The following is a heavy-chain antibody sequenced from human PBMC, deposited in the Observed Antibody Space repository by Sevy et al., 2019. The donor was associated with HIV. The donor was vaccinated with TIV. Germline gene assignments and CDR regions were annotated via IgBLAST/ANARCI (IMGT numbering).Heavy chain of an antibody. V-gene: IGHV3-7*01. CDR3: ARHLGSYSSGWYYFDY. D-gene: IGHD6-19*01. Sequence: GGSLRLSCAASGFTFSSYWMSWVRQAPGKGLEWVANIKQDGSEKYYVDSVKGRFTISRDNAKNSLYLQMNSLRAEDTAVYYCARHLGSYSSGWYYFDYWGQGTLVTVS. J-gene: IGHJ4*02. CDR1: GFTFSSYW. CDR2: IKQDGSEK.